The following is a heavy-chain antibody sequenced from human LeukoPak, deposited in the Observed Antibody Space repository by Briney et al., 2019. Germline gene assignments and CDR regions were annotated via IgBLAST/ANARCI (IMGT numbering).Heavy chain of an antibody. V-gene: IGHV7-4-1*02. D-gene: IGHD6-19*01. CDR2: INTKTGTP. CDR3: ARLAAVAGFDP. CDR1: GYTFSRNA. Sequence: ASVKVSCKASGYTFSRNAINWVRQAPGQGLEWMGWINTKTGTPTYAQGFTGRFVFSLDTSVSTAYLQISSLKAEDTAVYYCARLAAVAGFDPWGQGTLVTVSS. J-gene: IGHJ5*02.